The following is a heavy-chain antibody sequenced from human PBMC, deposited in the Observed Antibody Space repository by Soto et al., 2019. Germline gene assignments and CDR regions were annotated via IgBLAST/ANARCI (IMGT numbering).Heavy chain of an antibody. D-gene: IGHD6-13*01. V-gene: IGHV4-39*01. CDR2: IYYSGST. J-gene: IGHJ5*02. CDR3: ASLYSSSWYVRSIWWFDP. Sequence: PSETLSLTCTVSGGSISSSSYYWGWIRQPPGKGLEWIGSIYYSGSTYYNPSLKSRVTISVDTSKNQFSLKLSSVTAADTAVYYCASLYSSSWYVRSIWWFDPWGQGTLVTVSS. CDR1: GGSISSSSYY.